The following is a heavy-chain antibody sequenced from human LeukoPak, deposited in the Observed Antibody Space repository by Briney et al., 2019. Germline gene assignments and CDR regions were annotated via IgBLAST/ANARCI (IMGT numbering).Heavy chain of an antibody. CDR3: ASKSIEDSYGPGYHYYGMDV. CDR2: IIPILGIA. CDR1: GGTFSSYT. J-gene: IGHJ6*02. Sequence: SVKVSCKASGGTFSSYTISWVRQAPGQGLEWMGRIIPILGIANYAQKFQGRVTITADKSTSTAYMELSSLRSEDTAVYYCASKSIEDSYGPGYHYYGMDVWGQGTTVTVSS. D-gene: IGHD5-18*01. V-gene: IGHV1-69*02.